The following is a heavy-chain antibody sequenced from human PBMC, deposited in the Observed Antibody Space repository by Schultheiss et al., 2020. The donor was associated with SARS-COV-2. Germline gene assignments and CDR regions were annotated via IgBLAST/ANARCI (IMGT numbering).Heavy chain of an antibody. CDR3: ARRPELNWFDP. Sequence: SVKVSCKASGYTFTSYGISWVRQAPGQGLEWMGWIIPIFGTANYAQKFQGRVTMTRDTSTSTVYMELSSLRSEDTAVYYCARRPELNWFDPWGQGTLVTVSS. CDR1: GYTFTSYG. CDR2: IIPIFGTA. J-gene: IGHJ5*02. V-gene: IGHV1-69*05.